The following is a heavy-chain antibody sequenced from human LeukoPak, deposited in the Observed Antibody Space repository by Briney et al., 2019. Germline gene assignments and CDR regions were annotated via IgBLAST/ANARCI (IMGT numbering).Heavy chain of an antibody. V-gene: IGHV6-1*01. CDR3: ARDRSGATNYYYYYGMDV. D-gene: IGHD1-26*01. CDR1: GDSVSSNSAA. CDR2: TYYRSKWYN. Sequence: SQILSLTCAISGDSVSSNSAAWNWIRQSPSRGLEWLGRTYYRSKWYNDYAVSVKSRITINPDTSKNQFSLQLNSVTPEDTAVYYCARDRSGATNYYYYYGMDVWGQGTTVTVSS. J-gene: IGHJ6*02.